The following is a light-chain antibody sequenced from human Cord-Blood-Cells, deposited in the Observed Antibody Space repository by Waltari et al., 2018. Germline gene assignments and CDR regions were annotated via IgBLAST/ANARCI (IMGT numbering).Light chain of an antibody. J-gene: IGKJ2*03. Sequence: DIQMTQSLSSRSAAVGDRVTITFRASQSISSYLNWYQQKPGKAPKLLIYAASSLQSGVPSRFSGSGSGTDFTLTISSLQPEDCATYYCQQSYSTPYSFGQGTKLEIK. CDR2: AAS. CDR1: QSISSY. CDR3: QQSYSTPYS. V-gene: IGKV1-39*01.